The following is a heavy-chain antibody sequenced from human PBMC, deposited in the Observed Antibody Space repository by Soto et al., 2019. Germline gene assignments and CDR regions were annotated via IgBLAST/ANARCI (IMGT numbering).Heavy chain of an antibody. CDR1: GFTFSSYW. J-gene: IGHJ3*02. CDR2: IKQDGSEK. D-gene: IGHD3-3*01. V-gene: IGHV3-7*01. CDR3: ARAPYDFWTYIPGAFDI. Sequence: PGGSLRLSCAASGFTFSSYWMSWVRQAPGKGLEWVANIKQDGSEKYYVDSVKGRFTISRDNAKNSLYLQMNSLRAEDTAVYYCARAPYDFWTYIPGAFDIWGQGTMVTVSS.